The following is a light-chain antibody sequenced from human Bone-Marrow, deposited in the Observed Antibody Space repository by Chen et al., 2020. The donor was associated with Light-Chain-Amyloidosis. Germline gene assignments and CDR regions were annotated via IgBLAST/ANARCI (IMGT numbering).Light chain of an antibody. CDR1: NIGSTS. V-gene: IGLV3-21*02. Sequence: SYVLTQPSSVSVASGQTATLACGGNNIGSTSVHWYQQTPGQAPLLVVYDDSDLPSGIPERLSGSNSGNTATLTISRVEAGDEADYYCQVWDRSSDRPVFGGGTKLTVL. J-gene: IGLJ3*02. CDR3: QVWDRSSDRPV. CDR2: DDS.